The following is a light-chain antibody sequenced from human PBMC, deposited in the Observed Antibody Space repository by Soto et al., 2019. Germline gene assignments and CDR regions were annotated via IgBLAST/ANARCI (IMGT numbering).Light chain of an antibody. Sequence: EIVMTQSPATLSVSPGERATLSCRASQSVSSNLAWYQQKPGQVPRLLMNGAPTRATGITDRFRGSGSGTEFTLTISSLQSEDFAVYYCQQHNYWPRTFGQGTKVDIK. CDR2: GAP. CDR3: QQHNYWPRT. V-gene: IGKV3-15*01. J-gene: IGKJ1*01. CDR1: QSVSSN.